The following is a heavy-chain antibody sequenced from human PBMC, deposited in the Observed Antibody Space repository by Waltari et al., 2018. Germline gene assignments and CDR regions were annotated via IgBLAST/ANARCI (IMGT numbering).Heavy chain of an antibody. V-gene: IGHV4-59*01. CDR1: GGSISSYY. J-gene: IGHJ2*01. D-gene: IGHD4-17*01. Sequence: QVQLQESGPGLVKPSETLSPTCTVSGGSISSYYWSWIRQHTGKGLEWIGYIYYSGSTNYNPTLKSRVTISVDTSKNQFSLKLSSVTAADTAVYYCARDNDYGGKGYWYFDLWGRGTLVTVSS. CDR2: IYYSGST. CDR3: ARDNDYGGKGYWYFDL.